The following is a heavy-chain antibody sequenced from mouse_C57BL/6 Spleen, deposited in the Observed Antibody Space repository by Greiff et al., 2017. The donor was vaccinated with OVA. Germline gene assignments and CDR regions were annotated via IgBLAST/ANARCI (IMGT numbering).Heavy chain of an antibody. V-gene: IGHV1-50*01. CDR1: GYTFTSYW. CDR2: IDPSDSYT. J-gene: IGHJ2*01. CDR3: ARRGGYYGSSYFDY. Sequence: VQLQQPGAELVKPGASVKLSCKASGYTFTSYWMQWVKQRPGQGLEWIGEIDPSDSYTNYNQKFKGKATLTVDTSSSTAYMQLSSLTSEDSAVYYCARRGGYYGSSYFDYWGQGTTLTVSS. D-gene: IGHD1-1*01.